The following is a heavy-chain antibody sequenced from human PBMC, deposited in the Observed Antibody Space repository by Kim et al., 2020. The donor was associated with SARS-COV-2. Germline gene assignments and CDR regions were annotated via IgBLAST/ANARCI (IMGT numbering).Heavy chain of an antibody. D-gene: IGHD3-22*01. J-gene: IGHJ6*02. Sequence: KGRFTISRDNSKNTLYLQMNSLRAEDTAVYYCARDVADSSGYYYYYYGMDVWGQGTTVTVSS. CDR3: ARDVADSSGYYYYYYGMDV. V-gene: IGHV3-66*01.